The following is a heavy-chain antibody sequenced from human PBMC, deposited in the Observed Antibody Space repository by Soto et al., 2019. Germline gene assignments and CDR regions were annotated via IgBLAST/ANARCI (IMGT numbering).Heavy chain of an antibody. J-gene: IGHJ4*02. CDR2: ISYDGSNK. CDR1: GFTFSSYA. Sequence: GGSLRLSCAASGFTFSSYAMHWVRQAPGKGLEWVAVISYDGSNKYYADSVKGRFTISRDNSKNTLYLQMNSLRAEDTAVYYCARGHKTYDSSGYFDYWGQGTLVTVSS. D-gene: IGHD3-22*01. CDR3: ARGHKTYDSSGYFDY. V-gene: IGHV3-30-3*01.